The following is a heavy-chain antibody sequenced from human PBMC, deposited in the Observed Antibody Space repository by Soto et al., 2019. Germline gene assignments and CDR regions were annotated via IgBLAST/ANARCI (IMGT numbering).Heavy chain of an antibody. CDR2: ISSSSSTI. CDR1: GFTFSSYS. V-gene: IGHV3-48*02. CDR3: ARDEGFSWGELLFYYYGLDV. J-gene: IGHJ6*02. Sequence: GGSLRLSCAASGFTFSSYSMNWVRQAPGKGLEWVSYISSSSSTIYYADSVKGRFTISRDNAKNSLYLQMNSLRDEDTAVYYWARDEGFSWGELLFYYYGLDVWGQGTTVTVSS. D-gene: IGHD1-26*01.